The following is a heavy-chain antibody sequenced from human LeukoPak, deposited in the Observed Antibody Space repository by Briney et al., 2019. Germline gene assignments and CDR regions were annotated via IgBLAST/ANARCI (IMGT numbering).Heavy chain of an antibody. J-gene: IGHJ5*02. CDR2: IYTGGST. D-gene: IGHD4-23*01. V-gene: IGHV4-4*07. CDR1: GGSISSYY. Sequence: SETLSLTCTVSGGSISSYYWSWIRQPAGKGLEWIGHIYTGGSTNYNPSLKSRITMSVDTSKNQFSLKLSSVTAADTAVYYCARATTLGSWFDPWGQGTLVTVSS. CDR3: ARATTLGSWFDP.